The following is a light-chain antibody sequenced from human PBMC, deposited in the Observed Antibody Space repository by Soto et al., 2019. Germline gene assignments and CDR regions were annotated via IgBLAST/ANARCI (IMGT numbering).Light chain of an antibody. CDR3: QQYGSSPPIN. V-gene: IGKV3-20*01. Sequence: EIVLTQSPGTLSLSPGERATLSCRASQSVSSSYLAWYQQKPGQAPRLLIYGASSRATGIPDRFSGSGSGTDFTLTISRLEPEAFAVYYCQQYGSSPPINFGPGTKVDIK. CDR1: QSVSSSY. J-gene: IGKJ3*01. CDR2: GAS.